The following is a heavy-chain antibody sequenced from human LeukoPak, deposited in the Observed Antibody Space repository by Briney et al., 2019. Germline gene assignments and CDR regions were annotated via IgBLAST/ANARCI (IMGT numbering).Heavy chain of an antibody. J-gene: IGHJ3*02. Sequence: SGPTLVNPTQTLTLTCTFSGFSLSTSGVGVGWIRQPPGKALEWLALIYWNDDKRYSPSLKSRLTITKDTSKNQVVLTMTNMDPVDTATNYCARGYYDILTGWYSSGAFDIWGQGTMVTVSS. D-gene: IGHD3-9*01. CDR1: GFSLSTSGVG. CDR2: IYWNDDK. V-gene: IGHV2-5*01. CDR3: ARGYYDILTGWYSSGAFDI.